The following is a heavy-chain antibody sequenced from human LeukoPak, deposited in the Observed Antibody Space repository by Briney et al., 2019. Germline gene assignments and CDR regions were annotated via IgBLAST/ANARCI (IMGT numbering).Heavy chain of an antibody. CDR2: IYYSGST. J-gene: IGHJ4*02. V-gene: IGHV4-31*03. Sequence: SETLSLTCTVSGGSISSGGYYWSWIRQHPGKGLEWIGYIYYSGSTYYNPSLKSRVTISVDTSKNQSSLKLSSVTAADTAVYYCARGRYDILTGHSLFDYWGQGTLVTVSS. D-gene: IGHD3-9*01. CDR1: GGSISSGGYY. CDR3: ARGRYDILTGHSLFDY.